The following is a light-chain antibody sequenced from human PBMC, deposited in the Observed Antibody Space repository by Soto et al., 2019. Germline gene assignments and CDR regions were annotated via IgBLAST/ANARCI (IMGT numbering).Light chain of an antibody. CDR1: QDISNY. V-gene: IGKV1-33*01. J-gene: IGKJ1*01. CDR3: QKYDNLPTCT. CDR2: DAS. Sequence: EIQITQSPSSLSAYLRYRARITCQSSQDISNYLNWYQQEPGKAPKLLIYDASNLETGVPSRFSGSGSGTDFTFTISSLQPEDIATYYCQKYDNLPTCTFGQGTKVDIK.